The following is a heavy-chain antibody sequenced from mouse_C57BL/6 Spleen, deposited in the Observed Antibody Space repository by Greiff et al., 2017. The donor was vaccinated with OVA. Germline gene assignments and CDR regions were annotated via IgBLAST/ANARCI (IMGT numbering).Heavy chain of an antibody. V-gene: IGHV5-16*01. CDR1: GFTFSDYY. Sequence: EVKLVESEGGLVQPGSSMKLSCTASGFTFSDYYMAWVRQVPEKGLEWVANINYDGSSTYYLDSLKSRFIISRDNAKNILYLQMSSLKSEDTATYYCARVYDYDRVFDYWGQGTTLTVSS. J-gene: IGHJ2*01. CDR3: ARVYDYDRVFDY. CDR2: INYDGSST. D-gene: IGHD2-4*01.